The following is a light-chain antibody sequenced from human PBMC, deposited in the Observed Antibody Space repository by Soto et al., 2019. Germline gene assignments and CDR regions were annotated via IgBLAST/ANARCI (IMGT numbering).Light chain of an antibody. V-gene: IGLV4-69*01. CDR2: LNSDGSH. CDR1: RGHSSYA. J-gene: IGLJ3*02. CDR3: QTWGTGIVV. Sequence: QPVLTQSPSASASLGASVKHTCALSRGHSSYAIEWHQQQPEKGPRALMKLNSDGSHTRGDGIPDRFSGSSSGAERYLSISSLQSGDEADYYCQTWGTGIVVFGGGTKVTVL.